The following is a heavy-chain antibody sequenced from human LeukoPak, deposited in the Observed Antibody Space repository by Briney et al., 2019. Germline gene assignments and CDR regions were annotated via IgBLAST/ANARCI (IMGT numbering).Heavy chain of an antibody. Sequence: PSETLSLTCTVSGGSISSSSYYWGWIRQPPGKGLEWIGSIYYSGNTYDNPSLESRVTISVDTSKNQFSLKLASVTAADTAIYYCAKGAGGFSYYNWFDPWGQGTLVTVSS. CDR1: GGSISSSSYY. D-gene: IGHD5-18*01. CDR3: AKGAGGFSYYNWFDP. V-gene: IGHV4-39*07. J-gene: IGHJ5*02. CDR2: IYYSGNT.